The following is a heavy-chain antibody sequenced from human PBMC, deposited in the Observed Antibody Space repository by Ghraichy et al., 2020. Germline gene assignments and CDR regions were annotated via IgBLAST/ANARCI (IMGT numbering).Heavy chain of an antibody. J-gene: IGHJ4*02. D-gene: IGHD6-19*01. CDR1: GFTFSSYW. Sequence: GGSLRLSSAASGFTFSSYWMTWVRQAPGKGLEWVANINEDGSEKSYVDSVKGRFTISRDNAKNSLYLQMNSLRAEDTAVYYCARVKSGWLSFDYWGQGTLVTVSS. CDR3: ARVKSGWLSFDY. V-gene: IGHV3-7*01. CDR2: INEDGSEK.